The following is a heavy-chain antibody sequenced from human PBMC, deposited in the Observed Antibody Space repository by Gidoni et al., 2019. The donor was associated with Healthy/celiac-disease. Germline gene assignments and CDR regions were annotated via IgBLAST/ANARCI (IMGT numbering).Heavy chain of an antibody. J-gene: IGHJ4*02. CDR3: AKGLLRYFDLLSFDY. CDR1: GFTVSSYA. CDR2: ISGSGGST. D-gene: IGHD3-9*01. V-gene: IGHV3-23*01. Sequence: EVQLLESGGGLVQPGGSLRPSCAASGFTVSSYAMSWVRQAPGKGLEWVSGISGSGGSTYYADSVKGRFTISRDNSKNTLYLQMNSLRAEDTAVYYCAKGLLRYFDLLSFDYWGQGTLVTVSS.